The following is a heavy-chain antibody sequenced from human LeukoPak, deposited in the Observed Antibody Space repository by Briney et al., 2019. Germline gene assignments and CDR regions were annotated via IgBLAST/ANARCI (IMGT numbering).Heavy chain of an antibody. J-gene: IGHJ4*02. D-gene: IGHD6-13*01. CDR2: INHSGSI. V-gene: IGHV4-34*01. Sequence: SETLSLTCAVYGESFSGYYWSWIRQPPGKGLEWIGEINHSGSINYNPSLKSRVTISVDTSKDQFSLKLSSVTAADTAVYYCARGTPAGYSSRRPFDYWGQGTLVTVSS. CDR3: ARGTPAGYSSRRPFDY. CDR1: GESFSGYY.